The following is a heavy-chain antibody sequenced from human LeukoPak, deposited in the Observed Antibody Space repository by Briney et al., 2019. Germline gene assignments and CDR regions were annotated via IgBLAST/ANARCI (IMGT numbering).Heavy chain of an antibody. D-gene: IGHD3-3*01. CDR3: ARVSYDFWSGHGGDYYYYMDV. CDR1: VGTFSSYA. CDR2: IIPIFGTA. V-gene: IGHV1-69*05. J-gene: IGHJ6*03. Sequence: ASVKVSCKPSVGTFSSYAISWVRQAPGQRLERMGGIIPIFGTANYAQKFQGRVTITTDDPTRTAYMELSSLRSEDTPVYYCARVSYDFWSGHGGDYYYYMDVWGKGTTVTVSS.